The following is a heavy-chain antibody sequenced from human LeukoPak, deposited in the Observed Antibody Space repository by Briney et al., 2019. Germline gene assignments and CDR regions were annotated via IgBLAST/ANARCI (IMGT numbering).Heavy chain of an antibody. J-gene: IGHJ4*02. V-gene: IGHV4-39*01. CDR2: IYYSGST. Sequence: PSETLSLTCTVSGGSISSSSYYWGWIRQPPGKGLEWIGSIYYSGSTYYNPSLKSRVTISVDTSKNQFSLTLSSVTAADTAVFYCARRGRDGYSDPFDYWGQGTLVTVSS. CDR3: ARRGRDGYSDPFDY. CDR1: GGSISSSSYY. D-gene: IGHD5-24*01.